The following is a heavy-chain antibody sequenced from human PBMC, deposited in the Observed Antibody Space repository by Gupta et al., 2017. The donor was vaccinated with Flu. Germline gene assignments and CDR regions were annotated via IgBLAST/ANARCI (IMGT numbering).Heavy chain of an antibody. CDR3: AKEGYYGSGSYYPDDYDYGMDG. CDR1: GLPFSNAW. J-gene: IGHJ6*04. CDR2: LKSKADGGTT. V-gene: IGHV3-15*01. D-gene: IGHD3-10*01. Sequence: EVQLVESGGGLVKPGGSLRLSCEASGLPFSNAWMSWVRQAPGKGLEGGGRLKSKADGGTTDYAEPGKGRFNTSRDESKNTLFRQMNSLKTEDTAVYYCAKEGYYGSGSYYPDDYDYGMDGGGKGTTVTVSS.